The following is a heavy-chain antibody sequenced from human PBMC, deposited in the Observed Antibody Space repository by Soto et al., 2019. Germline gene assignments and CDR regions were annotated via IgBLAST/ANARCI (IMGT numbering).Heavy chain of an antibody. CDR1: GYKVSTWHNFTTYW. V-gene: IGHV5-51*01. CDR3: ARPSGRAALGDIDY. Sequence: PGESLKISCMGSGYKVSTWHNFTTYWIAWARQMPGKGLEWLGIIYPGDSKTTYSPSFQGQVTVSADKSISTAYLQWSSLKASDTAMYYCARPSGRAALGDIDYWGQGTLVNVS. J-gene: IGHJ4*02. CDR2: IYPGDSKT. D-gene: IGHD6-13*01.